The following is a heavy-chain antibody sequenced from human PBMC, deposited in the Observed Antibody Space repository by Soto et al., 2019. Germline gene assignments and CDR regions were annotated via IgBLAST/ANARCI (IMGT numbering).Heavy chain of an antibody. CDR2: ISNHGSDK. CDR1: GFMFSEYG. V-gene: IGHV3-30*18. D-gene: IGHD3-10*01. CDR3: AKDRDTGQPQYYPYGMDV. J-gene: IGHJ6*04. Sequence: QVQLVETGGGVVQPGRSLRLSCAASGFMFSEYGMHWVRQAPGKGLEWVAVISNHGSDKYYGDSVKGRFTISRDNSKNTLYLQMNTLRAEDTAVYFCAKDRDTGQPQYYPYGMDVWGEGTTVTVSS.